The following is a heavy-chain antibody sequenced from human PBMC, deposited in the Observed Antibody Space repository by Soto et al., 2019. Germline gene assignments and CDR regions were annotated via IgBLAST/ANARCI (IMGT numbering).Heavy chain of an antibody. J-gene: IGHJ3*02. Sequence: GESLKISCNGSGYSFTIYWIGWVRQMPGKGLEWMGIIYPGDSDTRYSPSFQGQVTISADKSISTAYLQWSSLKASDTAMYYCARIGTYYYDSSGYPDAFDIWGQGTMVTVSS. V-gene: IGHV5-51*01. CDR3: ARIGTYYYDSSGYPDAFDI. CDR1: GYSFTIYW. D-gene: IGHD3-22*01. CDR2: IYPGDSDT.